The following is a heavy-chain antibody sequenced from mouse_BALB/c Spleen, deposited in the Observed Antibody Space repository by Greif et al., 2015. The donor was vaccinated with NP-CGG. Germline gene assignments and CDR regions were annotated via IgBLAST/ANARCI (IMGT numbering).Heavy chain of an antibody. V-gene: IGHV3-8*02. J-gene: IGHJ1*01. Sequence: EVKLQESGPSLVKPSQTLSLTCSVTGDSITSGYWNWIRKFPGNKLEYMGYISYSGSTYYNPSLKSRISITRDTSKNXYYLQLNSVTTEDTATYYCARYTTVVAPNFDVWGAGTTVTVSS. CDR2: ISYSGST. CDR3: ARYTTVVAPNFDV. CDR1: GDSITSGY. D-gene: IGHD1-1*01.